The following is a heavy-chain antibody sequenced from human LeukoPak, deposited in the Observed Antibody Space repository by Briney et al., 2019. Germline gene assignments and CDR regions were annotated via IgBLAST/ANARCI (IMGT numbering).Heavy chain of an antibody. CDR1: GGSISSYY. Sequence: PSETLSLTCTVSGGSISSYYWSWIRQPPGKGLEWIGYIYYSGSTNYNPSLKSRVTISVDTSKDQFSLKLNSVNAADTAMYYCARHRSPLESFHHWGQGTLVTVPS. J-gene: IGHJ1*01. CDR2: IYYSGST. CDR3: ARHRSPLESFHH. V-gene: IGHV4-59*08. D-gene: IGHD3-3*01.